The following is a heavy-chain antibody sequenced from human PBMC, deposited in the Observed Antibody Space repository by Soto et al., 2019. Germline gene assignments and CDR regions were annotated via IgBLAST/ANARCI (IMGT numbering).Heavy chain of an antibody. V-gene: IGHV1-18*01. CDR2: ISAYNGNT. D-gene: IGHD6-13*01. CDR3: ARARPARYSSSWYFTRNDY. J-gene: IGHJ4*02. CDR1: GYTFTSYG. Sequence: GASVKVSWKASGYTFTSYGISWVRQAPGQGLEWMGWISAYNGNTNYAQKLQGRVTMTTDTSTSTAYMELRSLRSDDTAVYYCARARPARYSSSWYFTRNDYWGQGTLVTVSS.